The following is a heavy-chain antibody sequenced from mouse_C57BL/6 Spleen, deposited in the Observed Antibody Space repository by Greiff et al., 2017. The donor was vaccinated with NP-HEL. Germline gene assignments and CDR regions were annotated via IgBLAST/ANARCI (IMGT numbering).Heavy chain of an antibody. CDR1: GFSFNTYA. Sequence: EVQLVESGGGLVQPKGSLKLSCAASGFSFNTYAMNWVRQAPGKGVEWVARIRSKSNNYATYYADSVKDRFTISRDDSESMLYLQMKNLKTEDTAMYYCVRHEFDGYYLWYFDVWGTGTAVTVSS. CDR2: IRSKSNNYAT. J-gene: IGHJ1*03. D-gene: IGHD2-3*01. CDR3: VRHEFDGYYLWYFDV. V-gene: IGHV10-1*01.